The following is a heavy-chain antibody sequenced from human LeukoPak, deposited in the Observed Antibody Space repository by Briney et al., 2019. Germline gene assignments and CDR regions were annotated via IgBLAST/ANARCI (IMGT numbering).Heavy chain of an antibody. V-gene: IGHV3-66*01. Sequence: GGSLRLSCAASGFTVSRNYMTWVRQAPGKGLEWVSVIYSDGDTYYVDSVKGRFTISRDNSKNTLYLQMNSLRAEDTAVYYCARGPWASFDYWGQETLVTVSS. J-gene: IGHJ4*02. D-gene: IGHD3-16*01. CDR3: ARGPWASFDY. CDR2: IYSDGDT. CDR1: GFTVSRNY.